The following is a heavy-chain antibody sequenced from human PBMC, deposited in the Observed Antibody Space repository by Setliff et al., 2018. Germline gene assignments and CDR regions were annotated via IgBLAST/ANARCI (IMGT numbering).Heavy chain of an antibody. CDR3: ARDRRIVGARHAFDI. J-gene: IGHJ3*02. D-gene: IGHD1-26*01. V-gene: IGHV4-34*09. CDR1: GGSFSGYY. Sequence: SETLSLTCAVYGGSFSGYYWSWIRQPPGKGLEWIGEINHSGSTNYNPSLKSRVTISVDTSKNQFSLKLCSVTAADTAVYYCARDRRIVGARHAFDIWGQGTMVTVSS. CDR2: INHSGST.